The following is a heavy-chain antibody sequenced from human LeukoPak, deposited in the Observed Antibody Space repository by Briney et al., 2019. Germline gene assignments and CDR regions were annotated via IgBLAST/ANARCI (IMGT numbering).Heavy chain of an antibody. J-gene: IGHJ6*02. CDR1: EFSFSSYW. V-gene: IGHV3-7*03. CDR3: ARDCSGGTCYSQYYYGMDV. CDR2: IKQDGSEK. D-gene: IGHD2-15*01. Sequence: PGGSLRLSCAASEFSFSSYWMSWVRQAPGKGLEWVANIKQDGSEKYYVDSVKGRFTISRDNAKNSLYLQMNSLRAEDTAVYYCARDCSGGTCYSQYYYGMDVWGQGTTVTVS.